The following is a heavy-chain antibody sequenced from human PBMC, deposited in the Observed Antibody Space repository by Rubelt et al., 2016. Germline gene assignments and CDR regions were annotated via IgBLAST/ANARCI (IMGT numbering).Heavy chain of an antibody. CDR2: INTNTGNP. V-gene: IGHV7-4-1*02. J-gene: IGHJ6*02. Sequence: QVQLVQSGAEVKKPGASVKVSCKASGYTFTSYAMNWVRQAPGQGLERMGWINTNTGNPTYAQGFTGRFVFSLDTSVSTAYLQISSLKAEDTAVYYCARDFGSSTSCYYGVCYYGMDVWGQGTTVTVSS. CDR1: GYTFTSYA. D-gene: IGHD2-2*01. CDR3: ARDFGSSTSCYYGVCYYGMDV.